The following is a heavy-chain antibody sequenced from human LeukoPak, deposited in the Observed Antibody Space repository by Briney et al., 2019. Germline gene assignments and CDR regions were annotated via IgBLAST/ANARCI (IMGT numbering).Heavy chain of an antibody. CDR1: GGSISSNNWY. J-gene: IGHJ6*03. Sequence: SGTLSLTCTVSGGSISSNNWYWGWIRQPPGKGLEWIGSIYYSGSTYYNPSLKSRVTISVDTSKSQFSLKLSSVTAADTAVYFCARLSPWEFTYYYYYMDVWGKGTTVTVSS. D-gene: IGHD3-10*01. CDR2: IYYSGST. V-gene: IGHV4-39*01. CDR3: ARLSPWEFTYYYYYMDV.